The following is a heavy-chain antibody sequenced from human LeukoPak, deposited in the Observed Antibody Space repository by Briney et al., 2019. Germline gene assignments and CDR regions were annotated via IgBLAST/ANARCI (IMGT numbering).Heavy chain of an antibody. Sequence: ASVKVSCKASGYTSNTYGITWVRQAPGQGLEWMGWISGYNGKTKYAQKLQDRVTMTTDASTTTAYMELRSLTSDDTAVYYCARAGAVVDNWFDPWGQGTLVTVSS. D-gene: IGHD2-15*01. CDR1: GYTSNTYG. V-gene: IGHV1-18*01. J-gene: IGHJ5*02. CDR2: ISGYNGKT. CDR3: ARAGAVVDNWFDP.